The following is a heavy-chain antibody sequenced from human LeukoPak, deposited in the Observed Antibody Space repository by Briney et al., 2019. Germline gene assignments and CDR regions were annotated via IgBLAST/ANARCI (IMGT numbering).Heavy chain of an antibody. CDR3: ARSAYDFWSGYYTTEYFQH. CDR2: FDPEDGET. Sequence: GASVRVSCTVSGYTLTELSMHWVRQAPGKGLEWMGGFDPEDGETIYSQKFQGRVTMTEDTSTDTAYMELSSLRSEDTAVYYCARSAYDFWSGYYTTEYFQHWGQGTLVTVSS. J-gene: IGHJ1*01. D-gene: IGHD3-3*01. V-gene: IGHV1-24*01. CDR1: GYTLTELS.